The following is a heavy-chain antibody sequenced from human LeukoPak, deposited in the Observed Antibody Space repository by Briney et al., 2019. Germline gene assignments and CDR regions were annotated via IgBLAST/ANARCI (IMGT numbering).Heavy chain of an antibody. CDR3: AKGYNSRAGTTDCCPLDY. CDR2: IKQDGGEK. Sequence: GGSLRLSCAASGFTFSTYWMNWVRQAPGKGLEWVANIKQDGGEKYYVDSVKGRFTISRDNAKSSLCLQMNSLRAEDTAVYYCAKGYNSRAGTTDCCPLDYWGQGTLVTVSS. D-gene: IGHD2-21*02. J-gene: IGHJ4*02. CDR1: GFTFSTYW. V-gene: IGHV3-7*01.